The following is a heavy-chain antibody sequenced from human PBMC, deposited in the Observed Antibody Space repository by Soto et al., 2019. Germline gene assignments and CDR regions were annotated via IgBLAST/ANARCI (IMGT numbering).Heavy chain of an antibody. CDR1: GFTFSSYG. D-gene: IGHD3-10*01. CDR2: ISYDGSNK. V-gene: IGHV3-30*18. Sequence: GGSLRLSCAASGFTFSSYGMHWVRQAPGKGLEWVAVISYDGSNKYYADSVKGRFTISRDNSKNTLYLQMNSLRAEDTAVYYCAKSRELLWFGEVSLDYWGQGTLVTVSS. J-gene: IGHJ4*02. CDR3: AKSRELLWFGEVSLDY.